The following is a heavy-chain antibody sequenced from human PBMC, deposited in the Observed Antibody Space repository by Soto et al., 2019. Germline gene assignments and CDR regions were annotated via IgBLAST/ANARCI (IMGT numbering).Heavy chain of an antibody. J-gene: IGHJ3*02. CDR1: GFTFSTYA. CDR2: ISSSGGNT. V-gene: IGHV3-23*01. D-gene: IGHD3-10*01. CDR3: AKRPTSTGFGDPFDI. Sequence: EVQLLESGGDLVQPGGSRRLSCAASGFTFSTYAMSWVRQAPGKGLEWVSTISSSGGNTYYTDSVKGRFTISRDNSKNTLYLQMNSLRAEDTAIYYCAKRPTSTGFGDPFDIWGQGTMVTVSS.